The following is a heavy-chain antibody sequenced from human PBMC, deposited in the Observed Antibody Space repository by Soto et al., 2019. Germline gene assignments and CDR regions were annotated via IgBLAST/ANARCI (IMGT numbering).Heavy chain of an antibody. Sequence: PSETLSLTCTVSGGSISSYYWSWIRQPPGKGLEWIGYIYYSGSTNYNPSLKSRVTISVDTSKNQFSLKLSSVTAADTAVYYCARGIGWLRFGYFDYWGQGTLVTVSS. CDR2: IYYSGST. J-gene: IGHJ4*02. CDR1: GGSISSYY. CDR3: ARGIGWLRFGYFDY. V-gene: IGHV4-59*08. D-gene: IGHD5-12*01.